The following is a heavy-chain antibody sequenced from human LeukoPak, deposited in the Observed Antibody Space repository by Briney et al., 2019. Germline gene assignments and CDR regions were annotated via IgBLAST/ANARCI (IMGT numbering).Heavy chain of an antibody. CDR2: ISGGGTST. Sequence: GGSLRLSCAASGFTFNNYAMSWVRQAPGEGLEWVSAISGGGTSTYYADSVEGRFTISRDNSQNTLFLQMSGLRAEDTAVYYCAKGAPSIGVATAGAAGRFDYWGQGTLVTVSS. CDR1: GFTFNNYA. CDR3: AKGAPSIGVATAGAAGRFDY. D-gene: IGHD2-21*02. J-gene: IGHJ4*02. V-gene: IGHV3-23*01.